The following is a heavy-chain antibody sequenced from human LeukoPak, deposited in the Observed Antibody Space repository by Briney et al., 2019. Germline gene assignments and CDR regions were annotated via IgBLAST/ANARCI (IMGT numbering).Heavy chain of an antibody. D-gene: IGHD2-15*01. CDR2: AYYSGHT. V-gene: IGHV4-59*08. CDR1: GGSISDNY. CDR3: ARHPFATPFDY. Sequence: PSETLSLTCTVSGGSISDNYWSWIRQPPGKGLEWIGYAYYSGHTNYDSSLKSRVTMSLDTSKSQFSLRLSSVTAADTAVYFCARHPFATPFDYWGPGTLVTVSS. J-gene: IGHJ4*02.